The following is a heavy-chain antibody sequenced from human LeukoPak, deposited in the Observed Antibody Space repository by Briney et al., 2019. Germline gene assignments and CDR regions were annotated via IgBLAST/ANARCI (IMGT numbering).Heavy chain of an antibody. D-gene: IGHD4-17*01. CDR1: GYTFTSYG. J-gene: IGHJ4*02. CDR3: ARPGDYGDYFDY. V-gene: IGHV1-18*01. Sequence: ASVKVSCKASGYTFTSYGVSWVRQAPGQGLEWMGWISAYNGNTNYAQKLQGRVTMTTDTSTSTAYMELRSLGSDDTAVYYCARPGDYGDYFDYWGQGTLVTVSS. CDR2: ISAYNGNT.